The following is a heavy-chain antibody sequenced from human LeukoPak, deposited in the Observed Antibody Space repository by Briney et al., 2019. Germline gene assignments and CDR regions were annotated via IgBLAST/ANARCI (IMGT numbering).Heavy chain of an antibody. CDR2: ISGSGGTT. CDR1: GFTFSSYA. V-gene: IGHV3-23*01. CDR3: ARGPSGYHNT. Sequence: GGSLRLSCAASGFTFSSYAMNWVRQAPGKGLEWVSVISGSGGTTYYADSVKGRFTISRDYSKNTLYLQMNSLRAEDTAVYYCARGPSGYHNTGGQGTLVTVSS. D-gene: IGHD5-12*01. J-gene: IGHJ4*02.